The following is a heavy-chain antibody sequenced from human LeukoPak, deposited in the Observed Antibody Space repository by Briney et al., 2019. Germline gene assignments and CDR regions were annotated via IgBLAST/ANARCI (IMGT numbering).Heavy chain of an antibody. D-gene: IGHD6-13*01. J-gene: IGHJ6*03. V-gene: IGHV7-4-1*02. CDR1: GYTFTSYA. CDR2: INTNTGNP. CDR3: ARHSQQLARLDYYYYYYMDV. Sequence: ASVKVSCKASGYTFTSYAMNWVRQAPGQGLEWMGWINTNTGNPTYAQGFTGRFVFSLDTSVSTAYLQISSLKAEDTAVYYCARHSQQLARLDYYYYYYMDVWGKGTTVTVSS.